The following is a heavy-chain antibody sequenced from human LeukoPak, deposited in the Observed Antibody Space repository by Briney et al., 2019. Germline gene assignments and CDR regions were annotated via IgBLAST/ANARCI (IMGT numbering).Heavy chain of an antibody. J-gene: IGHJ4*02. CDR3: ARDSGSYPGSFDY. CDR2: IHHAGST. CDR1: DYYISSGHY. Sequence: SETLSLTCTVSDYYISSGHYWGWIRQPPGKGLEWIANIHHAGSTYYNPSLKSRVTISVDTSKNQFSLKLSSVTAADTAVYYCARDSGSYPGSFDYWGQGTLVTVSS. V-gene: IGHV4-38-2*02. D-gene: IGHD1-26*01.